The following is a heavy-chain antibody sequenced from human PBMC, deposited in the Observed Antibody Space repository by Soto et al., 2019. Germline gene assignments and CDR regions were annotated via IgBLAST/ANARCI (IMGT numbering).Heavy chain of an antibody. Sequence: PSETLSLTCTVSGGSISSYYWSWIRQPPGKGLEWIGYIYYSGSTNYNPSLKSRVTISVDTSKNQFSLKLSSVTAADTAVYYCARGEMATTYWDYYYYGMDVWGQGTTVTVSS. D-gene: IGHD5-12*01. CDR2: IYYSGST. CDR1: GGSISSYY. CDR3: ARGEMATTYWDYYYYGMDV. J-gene: IGHJ6*02. V-gene: IGHV4-59*01.